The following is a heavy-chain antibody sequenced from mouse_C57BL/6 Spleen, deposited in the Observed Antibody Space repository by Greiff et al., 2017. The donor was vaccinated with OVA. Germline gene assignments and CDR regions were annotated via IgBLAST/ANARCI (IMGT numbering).Heavy chain of an antibody. CDR2: ISSGSSTI. D-gene: IGHD1-1*01. J-gene: IGHJ4*01. CDR3: ARDLYYYGSSYAMDY. CDR1: GFTFSDYG. Sequence: DVHLVESGGGLVKPGGSLKLSCAASGFTFSDYGMHWVRQAPEKGLEWVAYISSGSSTIYYADTVKGRFTISRDNAKNTLFLQMTSLRSEDTAMYYCARDLYYYGSSYAMDYWGQGTSVTVSS. V-gene: IGHV5-17*01.